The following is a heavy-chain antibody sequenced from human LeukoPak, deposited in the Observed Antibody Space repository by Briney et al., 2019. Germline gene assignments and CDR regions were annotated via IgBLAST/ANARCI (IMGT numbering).Heavy chain of an antibody. Sequence: GGSLRLSCAASGFTFGSYGMHWVRQAPGKGLEWVAVISYDGSNKYYADSVKGRFTISRDNSKNTLYLQMNSLRVEDTALYFCARVVGASHHTVDYWGQGALVTVSS. D-gene: IGHD1-26*01. CDR2: ISYDGSNK. CDR3: ARVVGASHHTVDY. J-gene: IGHJ4*02. V-gene: IGHV3-30*03. CDR1: GFTFGSYG.